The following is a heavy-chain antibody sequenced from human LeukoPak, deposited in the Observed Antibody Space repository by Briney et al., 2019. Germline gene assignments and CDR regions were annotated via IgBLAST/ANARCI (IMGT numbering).Heavy chain of an antibody. V-gene: IGHV4-59*01. CDR1: GGSFSGYY. CDR2: IYYSGST. D-gene: IGHD6-19*01. Sequence: PSETLSLTCAVYGGSFSGYYWSWIRQPPGKGLEWIGYIYYSGSTNYNPSLKSRVTISVDTSKKQFSLKLSSVTAADTAVYYCARDKVAVAGNYYYYGMDVWGQGTTVTVSS. CDR3: ARDKVAVAGNYYYYGMDV. J-gene: IGHJ6*02.